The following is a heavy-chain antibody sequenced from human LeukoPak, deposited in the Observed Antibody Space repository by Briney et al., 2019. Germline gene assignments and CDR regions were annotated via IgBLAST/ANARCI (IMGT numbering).Heavy chain of an antibody. V-gene: IGHV3-48*04. D-gene: IGHD3-10*01. CDR1: GFAFRSHS. CDR3: ARDFPDGSRNWGFDY. CDR2: ITSDEGT. Sequence: HSGGSLRLSCAASGFAFRSHSMNWVRQAPGMGPEWLAFITSDEGTHYADSVKGRFTISRDNAKNSLFLQMNNLRPEDTSVYYCARDFPDGSRNWGFDYWGQGIWVTVSP. J-gene: IGHJ4*02.